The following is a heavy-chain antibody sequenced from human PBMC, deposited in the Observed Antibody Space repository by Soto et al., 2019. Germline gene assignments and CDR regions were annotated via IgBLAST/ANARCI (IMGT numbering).Heavy chain of an antibody. D-gene: IGHD1-20*01. CDR1: GFTFSNYG. V-gene: IGHV3-48*02. CDR2: ISSGSDTK. CDR3: VREYTWSYHDAFDI. J-gene: IGHJ3*02. Sequence: EVQLVEPGGGLVQPGGSQRLSCAASGFTFSNYGMTWVRQAPGKGLEWISYISSGSDTKYYADSVKGRFTISRDNAKNSLYLQMNSLRDEDTAVYYCVREYTWSYHDAFDIWGQGTMVTVSS.